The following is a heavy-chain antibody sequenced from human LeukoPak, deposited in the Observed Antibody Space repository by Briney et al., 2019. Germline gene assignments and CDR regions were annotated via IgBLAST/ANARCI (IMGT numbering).Heavy chain of an antibody. J-gene: IGHJ6*03. CDR2: IIPIFGTA. Sequence: ASVKVSCKASGGTFSSYAISWVRQAPGQGLEWMGGIIPIFGTANYAQKFQGRVTTTTDESTSTAYMELSSLRSEDTAVYYCARDRLDIVPSGYYYYYYMDVWGKGTTVTVSS. D-gene: IGHD2-2*03. V-gene: IGHV1-69*05. CDR1: GGTFSSYA. CDR3: ARDRLDIVPSGYYYYYYMDV.